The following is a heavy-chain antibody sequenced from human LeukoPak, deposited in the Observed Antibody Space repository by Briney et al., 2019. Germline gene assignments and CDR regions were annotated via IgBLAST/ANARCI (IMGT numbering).Heavy chain of an antibody. CDR3: ARTNTVYGDFHY. CDR2: IFPDGRT. CDR1: GLTVTDNY. V-gene: IGHV3-53*01. Sequence: PGGSLRLSCAASGLTVTDNYFSWVRQAPGKGLEWVSVIFPDGRTYHADSVKGRFTISRDRPKNTLLLQMNSLRADDTALYHCARTNTVYGDFHYWGQGILVTVSS. J-gene: IGHJ4*02. D-gene: IGHD2/OR15-2a*01.